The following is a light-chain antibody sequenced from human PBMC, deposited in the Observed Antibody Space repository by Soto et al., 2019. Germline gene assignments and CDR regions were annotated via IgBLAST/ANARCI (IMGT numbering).Light chain of an antibody. CDR3: LQDYTYPWT. V-gene: IGKV1-6*01. CDR1: QGISTE. J-gene: IGKJ1*01. CDR2: GAS. Sequence: IQMTQSPSSLSASVGDRVTITCRASQGISTELGWYQQRPGKAPKVLIYGASNLQSGVPSRFSGSASGTDFTLTISSLQPEDFATYYCLQDYTYPWTFGQWTKVEMK.